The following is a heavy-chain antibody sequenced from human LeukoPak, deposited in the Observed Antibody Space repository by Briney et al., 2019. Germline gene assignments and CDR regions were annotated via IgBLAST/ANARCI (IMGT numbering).Heavy chain of an antibody. J-gene: IGHJ4*02. Sequence: GGSLRLSCAAPGFTFSSYGMHWVRQAPGKGLEWVAVIWYDGTNKNYADSVKGRFTISRDNSKNTLFLLMDSLRAEDTAAYYCATARDNYDRSGVSALKKWGQGTLVTVSS. CDR3: ATARDNYDRSGVSALKK. D-gene: IGHD3-22*01. CDR2: IWYDGTNK. CDR1: GFTFSSYG. V-gene: IGHV3-33*01.